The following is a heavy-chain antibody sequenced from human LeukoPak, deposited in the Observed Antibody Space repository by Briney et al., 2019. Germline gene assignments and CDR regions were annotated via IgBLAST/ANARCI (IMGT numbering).Heavy chain of an antibody. CDR2: IIPILGIA. J-gene: IGHJ6*02. V-gene: IGHV1-69*04. CDR3: ARTHLPYCSGGSCYPSGYYYGMDV. CDR1: GGTFSSYA. Sequence: ASVKVSCKASGGTFSSYAISWVRQAPGQGLEWMGRIIPILGIANYAQKFQGRVTITADKSTSIAYMELSSLRSEDTAVYYCARTHLPYCSGGSCYPSGYYYGMDVWGQGTTVTVSS. D-gene: IGHD2-15*01.